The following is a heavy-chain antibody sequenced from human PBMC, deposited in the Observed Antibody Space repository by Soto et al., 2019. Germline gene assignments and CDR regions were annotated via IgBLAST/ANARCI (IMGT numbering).Heavy chain of an antibody. CDR2: MNPHSGNT. CDR1: GYLFSSYD. D-gene: IGHD5-18*01. Sequence: QVHLLQSGAEVKKPGASVKVSCTASGYLFSSYDVNWVRRASGQGLEWVGWMNPHSGNTAYAQKFQGRVTMTRNTSTNTAYMELSSLRSEDTALYYCARGQFGRHSYGPPLFESWGQGTPVTVSS. CDR3: ARGQFGRHSYGPPLFES. J-gene: IGHJ4*02. V-gene: IGHV1-8*01.